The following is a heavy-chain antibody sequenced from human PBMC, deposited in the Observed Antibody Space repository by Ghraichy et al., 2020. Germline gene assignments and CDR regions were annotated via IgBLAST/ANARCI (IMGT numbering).Heavy chain of an antibody. CDR3: ARGIAGLV. Sequence: GSLRLSCSVPGGSINSNVWSWIRQPAGKGLEWIGHIYPTGSANYNPSLKSRATISVDTSNNHFSLTLTAVTAADTAVYYCARGIAGLVWGRGTMVTVSS. J-gene: IGHJ3*01. V-gene: IGHV4-4*07. CDR1: GGSINSNV. CDR2: IYPTGSA.